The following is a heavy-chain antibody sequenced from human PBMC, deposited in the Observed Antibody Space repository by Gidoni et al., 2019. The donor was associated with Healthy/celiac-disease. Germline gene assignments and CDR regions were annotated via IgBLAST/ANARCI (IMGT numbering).Heavy chain of an antibody. V-gene: IGHV3-11*04. CDR3: ARRSYSPYYGMDV. J-gene: IGHJ6*02. Sequence: QVQLVESGGKLVKPRGSLRLCCAASGFTFSDSYMSWVRQAPGKALEWISYISNSCTTIFYADSVKGRFTISRDNVKNSLYLQMNSLRAEDTGVYYCARRSYSPYYGMDVWGQGTTVTVS. CDR1: GFTFSDSY. D-gene: IGHD2-15*01. CDR2: ISNSCTTI.